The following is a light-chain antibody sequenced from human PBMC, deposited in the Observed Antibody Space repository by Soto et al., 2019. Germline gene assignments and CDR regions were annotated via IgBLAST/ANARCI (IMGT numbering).Light chain of an antibody. V-gene: IGKV1-8*01. CDR2: AAS. J-gene: IGKJ1*01. CDR3: QQYYSYPWT. Sequence: AIRMTQSPSSLSASTGDRVTITWRASQGISSYLAWYQQKPGKAPKLLIYAASTLQSGVPSRFSGSGSGTDFTLTISCLQSEDFATYYCQQYYSYPWTFGQGTKVDIK. CDR1: QGISSY.